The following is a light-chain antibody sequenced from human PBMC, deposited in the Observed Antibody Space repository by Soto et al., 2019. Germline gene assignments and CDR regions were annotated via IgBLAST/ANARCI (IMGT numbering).Light chain of an antibody. CDR3: QLWDSTRDHHV. CDR2: ADD. Sequence: GPGQTARITCGGNNIGSKSVHWYQQKPGQAPVLVVYADDDRPSGIPERISGSNSGNTATLTISRVEAGDEADYYCQLWDSTRDHHVFGSGTKVTVL. J-gene: IGLJ1*01. CDR1: NIGSKS. V-gene: IGLV3-21*02.